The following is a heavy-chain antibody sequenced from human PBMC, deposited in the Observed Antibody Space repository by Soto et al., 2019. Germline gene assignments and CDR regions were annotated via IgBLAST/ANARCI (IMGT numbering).Heavy chain of an antibody. CDR3: AKRDVQLWLRRYYYGMDV. V-gene: IGHV3-30*18. CDR2: ISYDGSNK. CDR1: GFTFSSYG. D-gene: IGHD5-18*01. Sequence: QVQLVESGGGVVQPGRSLRLSCAASGFTFSSYGMHWVRQAPGKGLEWVAVISYDGSNKYYADSVKGRFTISRDNSKNTLYLQMNSLRAEDTAVYYCAKRDVQLWLRRYYYGMDVWGQGTTVTVSS. J-gene: IGHJ6*02.